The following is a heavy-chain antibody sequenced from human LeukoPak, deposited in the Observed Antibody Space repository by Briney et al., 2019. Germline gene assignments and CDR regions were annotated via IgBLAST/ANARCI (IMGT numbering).Heavy chain of an antibody. CDR2: ITGSGGST. CDR3: AKDRDSGNDLAYFDY. Sequence: GGSLRLSCGASGFTFSSYAMSWVRQAPGKGLEWVSAITGSGGSTHYANSVKGRFTISRDNSKNTLHLQMNSLRAEGTAVYYCAKDRDSGNDLAYFDYWGQGTLVTVSS. D-gene: IGHD5-12*01. CDR1: GFTFSSYA. J-gene: IGHJ4*02. V-gene: IGHV3-23*01.